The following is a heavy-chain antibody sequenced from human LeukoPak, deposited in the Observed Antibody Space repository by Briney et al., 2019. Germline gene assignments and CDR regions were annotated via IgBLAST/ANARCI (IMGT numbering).Heavy chain of an antibody. V-gene: IGHV3-23*01. J-gene: IGHJ4*02. CDR2: ISGSGGST. D-gene: IGHD2-2*01. CDR1: RFTFSNFA. CDR3: AKSGPYCSSTSCNYFDY. Sequence: GGSLRLSCAASRFTFSNFAMSWVRQAPGKGLEWVSAISGSGGSTYYADSVKGRFTISRDNSKNALFLQMNSLRAEDTAVYYCAKSGPYCSSTSCNYFDYWGQETLVTVSS.